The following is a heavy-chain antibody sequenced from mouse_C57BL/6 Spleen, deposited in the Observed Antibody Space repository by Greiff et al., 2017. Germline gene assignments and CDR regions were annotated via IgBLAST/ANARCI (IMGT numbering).Heavy chain of an antibody. J-gene: IGHJ2*01. V-gene: IGHV1-53*01. CDR1: GYTFTSYW. CDR2: INPSNGGT. CDR3: ARSDYGKVDYFDY. D-gene: IGHD1-1*01. Sequence: QVQLQQPGTELVKPGASVKLSCKASGYTFTSYWMHWVKQRPGQGLEWIGNINPSNGGTNYNEKFKSKATLTVDKSSSTAYMQLSSLTSEDSAVYCCARSDYGKVDYFDYWGQGTTLTVSS.